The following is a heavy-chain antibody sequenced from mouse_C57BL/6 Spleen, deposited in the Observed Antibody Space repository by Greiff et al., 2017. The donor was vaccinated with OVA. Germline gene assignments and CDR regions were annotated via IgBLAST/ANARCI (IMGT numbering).Heavy chain of an antibody. CDR2: INYDGSST. V-gene: IGHV5-16*01. Sequence: EVKLMESEGGLVQPGSSMKLSCTASGFTFSDYYMAWVRQVPEKGLEWVANINYDGSSTYYLDSLKSRFIISRDNAKNILYLQMSSLKSEDTATYYCAREAYDYPMDYWGQGTSVTVSS. CDR3: AREAYDYPMDY. CDR1: GFTFSDYY. D-gene: IGHD2-4*01. J-gene: IGHJ4*01.